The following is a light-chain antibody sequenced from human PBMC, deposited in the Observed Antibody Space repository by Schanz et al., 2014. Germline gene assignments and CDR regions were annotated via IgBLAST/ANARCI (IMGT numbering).Light chain of an antibody. CDR3: QQNRA. Sequence: DIQMTQSPSSLSASVGDRVTITCRASQTINSNLNWYQQKPGKAPKLLIYSTSSLQSGVPSRFSGSGSGTEFALTISSLQPEDFATYYCQQNRAFGQGTKVEIK. J-gene: IGKJ1*01. CDR2: STS. CDR1: QTINSN. V-gene: IGKV1-39*01.